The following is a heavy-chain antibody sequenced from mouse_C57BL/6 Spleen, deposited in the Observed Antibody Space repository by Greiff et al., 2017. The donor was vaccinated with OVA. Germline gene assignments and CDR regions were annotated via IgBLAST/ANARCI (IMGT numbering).Heavy chain of an antibody. Sequence: EVKLVESGAGLVKPGGSLKLSCAASGFTFSSYAMSWVRQTPEKRLEWVAYISSGGDYIYYADTVKGRFTISRDNARNTLYLQMSSLKSEDTAMYYCTRDTRLRGFDYWGQGTTLTVSS. CDR3: TRDTRLRGFDY. V-gene: IGHV5-9-1*02. CDR1: GFTFSSYA. J-gene: IGHJ2*01. D-gene: IGHD2-2*01. CDR2: ISSGGDYI.